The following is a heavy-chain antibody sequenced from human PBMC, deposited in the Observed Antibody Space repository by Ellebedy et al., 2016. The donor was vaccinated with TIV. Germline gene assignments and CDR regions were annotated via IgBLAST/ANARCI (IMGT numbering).Heavy chain of an antibody. CDR3: AKDPDFNWGAWGY. V-gene: IGHV3-30*18. J-gene: IGHJ4*02. Sequence: GESLKISCAASGFSFSNYGMHWVRQAPGKGLEWVALMSHDGINKQYADSVKGRFTVSRDSSKNTLYLQMNSLRAYDTAVYYCAKDPDFNWGAWGYWGQGTLVTVSS. D-gene: IGHD7-27*01. CDR1: GFSFSNYG. CDR2: MSHDGINK.